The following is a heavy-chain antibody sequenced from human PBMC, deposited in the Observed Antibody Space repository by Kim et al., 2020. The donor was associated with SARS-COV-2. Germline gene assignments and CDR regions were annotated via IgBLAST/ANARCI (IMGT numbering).Heavy chain of an antibody. V-gene: IGHV3-30*01. Sequence: YADSGKGRFTISRDNSKNTLYLQMNSLRAEDTAVYYCARDPFGEGVADYWGQGTLVTVSS. CDR3: ARDPFGEGVADY. D-gene: IGHD3-10*01. J-gene: IGHJ4*02.